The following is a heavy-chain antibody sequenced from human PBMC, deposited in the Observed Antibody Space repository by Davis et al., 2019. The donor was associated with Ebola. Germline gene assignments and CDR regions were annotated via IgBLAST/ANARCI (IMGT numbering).Heavy chain of an antibody. Sequence: GGSLRLSCAASGFTFSSYSMNWVRQAPGKGLDWVASISSSGTYIYYAGSVRGRFTISRDNAKNSLYLQVNSLRDEDTAVYYCAKFSRAGESDWGQGTLVTVSS. V-gene: IGHV3-21*04. J-gene: IGHJ4*02. CDR2: ISSSGTYI. D-gene: IGHD6-13*01. CDR1: GFTFSSYS. CDR3: AKFSRAGESD.